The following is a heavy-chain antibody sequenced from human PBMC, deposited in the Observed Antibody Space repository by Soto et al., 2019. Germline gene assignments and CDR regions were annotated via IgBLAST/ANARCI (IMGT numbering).Heavy chain of an antibody. V-gene: IGHV6-1*01. CDR3: ARKRASDAFDI. CDR1: GDSVSSNSDT. CDR2: TYYRSKWCN. J-gene: IGHJ3*02. Sequence: SQTLSLTCAISGDSVSSNSDTWNWIRQSPSRGLEWLGRTYYRSKWCNDYALSVKGRITINPDTSKNQFSLQLNSVTPEDTAVDYCARKRASDAFDIWGQGTMVTGSS.